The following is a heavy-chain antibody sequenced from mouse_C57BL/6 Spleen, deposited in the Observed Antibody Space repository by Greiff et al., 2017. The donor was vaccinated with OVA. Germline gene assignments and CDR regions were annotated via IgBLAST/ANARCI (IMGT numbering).Heavy chain of an antibody. CDR3: VRDLPNWSWFAY. V-gene: IGHV10-3*01. CDR2: IRSKSSNYAT. Sequence: EVQVVESGGGLVQPKGSLKLSCAASGFTFNTYAMHWVRQAPGKGLEWVARIRSKSSNYATYYADSVKDRFTISRDDSQSMLYLQMNNLKTEDTAMYYCVRDLPNWSWFAYWGQGTLVTVSA. CDR1: GFTFNTYA. J-gene: IGHJ3*01. D-gene: IGHD4-1*01.